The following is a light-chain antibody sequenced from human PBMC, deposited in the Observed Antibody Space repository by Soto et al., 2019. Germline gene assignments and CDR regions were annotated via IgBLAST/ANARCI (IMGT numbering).Light chain of an antibody. CDR1: QSISSY. V-gene: IGKV1-39*01. CDR3: QQYNSYSWT. J-gene: IGKJ1*01. CDR2: AAS. Sequence: DIQMTQSPSSLSASVGDSVPITCRASQSISSYLNWYQQKPGKAPKLLIYAASSLQSGVPSRFSGSGSGTEFTLTISSLQPDDFATYYCQQYNSYSWTFGQGTKVDIK.